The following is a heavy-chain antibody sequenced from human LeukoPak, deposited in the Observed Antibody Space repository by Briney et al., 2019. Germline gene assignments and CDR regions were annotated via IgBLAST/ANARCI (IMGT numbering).Heavy chain of an antibody. CDR3: ARDYYGSKSSSFDP. J-gene: IGHJ5*02. V-gene: IGHV1-8*01. CDR2: MNPNSGNT. D-gene: IGHD3-10*01. Sequence: GASVKVSCEASGYTFTSYDINWVRQATGQGLEWLGWMNPNSGNTGYAQNFQGRVTMTRDTSIDTAYIELTSLRYEDTAVYYCARDYYGSKSSSFDPWGQGTLVTVSS. CDR1: GYTFTSYD.